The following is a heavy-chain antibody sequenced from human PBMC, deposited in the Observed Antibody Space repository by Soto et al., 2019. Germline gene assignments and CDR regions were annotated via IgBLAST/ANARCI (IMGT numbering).Heavy chain of an antibody. CDR3: ARHMGANYYYYGMDV. CDR2: IYPGDSDT. Sequence: GESLKISCKGSGYSFTSYWIGWVRQMPGKGLEWMGIIYPGDSDTRYSPSFQGQVTISADKSISTAYLQWSSLKASDTAMYYCARHMGANYYYYGMDVWGKGTTVTVSS. CDR1: GYSFTSYW. V-gene: IGHV5-51*01. D-gene: IGHD1-26*01. J-gene: IGHJ6*04.